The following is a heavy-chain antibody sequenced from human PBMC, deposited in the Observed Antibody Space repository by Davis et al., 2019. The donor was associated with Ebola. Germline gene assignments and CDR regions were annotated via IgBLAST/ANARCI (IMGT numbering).Heavy chain of an antibody. Sequence: AASVKVSCKTSGYTFSSYVIQWVRQAPGQGLEWMGWINADNGDTKYSQKLQGRVTITRDTSASTAYMELRSLRSQDTAVYYCAIIVDPLVWELVDVWGQGTTVIVSS. CDR2: INADNGDT. CDR3: AIIVDPLVWELVDV. V-gene: IGHV1-3*01. J-gene: IGHJ6*02. CDR1: GYTFSSYV. D-gene: IGHD2-15*01.